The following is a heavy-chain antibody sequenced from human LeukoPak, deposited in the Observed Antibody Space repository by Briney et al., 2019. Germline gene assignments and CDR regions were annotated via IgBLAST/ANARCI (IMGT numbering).Heavy chain of an antibody. V-gene: IGHV1-18*04. Sequence: ASVKVSCKASGYTFTGYYMHWVRQAPGQGLEWMGWINPNNGNTNYAQKLQGRVTMTTDTSTSTAYMELRSLRSDDTAVYYCARIYFEGITMIVVVPGDYWGQGTLVTVSS. J-gene: IGHJ4*02. CDR1: GYTFTGYY. D-gene: IGHD3-22*01. CDR2: INPNNGNT. CDR3: ARIYFEGITMIVVVPGDY.